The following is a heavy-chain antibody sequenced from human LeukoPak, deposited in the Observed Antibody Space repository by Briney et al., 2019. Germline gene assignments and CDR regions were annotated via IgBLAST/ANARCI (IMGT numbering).Heavy chain of an antibody. D-gene: IGHD2-2*01. Sequence: GASVKVSCKASGGTFSSYAISWVRQAPGQGLEWMGRIIPILGIANYAQKFQGRVTITADKSTSTAYMELSSLRSEDTAVYYCATPNRCSTSCYEGGDYWGQGTLVTVSS. CDR2: IIPILGIA. V-gene: IGHV1-69*04. J-gene: IGHJ4*02. CDR3: ATPNRCSTSCYEGGDY. CDR1: GGTFSSYA.